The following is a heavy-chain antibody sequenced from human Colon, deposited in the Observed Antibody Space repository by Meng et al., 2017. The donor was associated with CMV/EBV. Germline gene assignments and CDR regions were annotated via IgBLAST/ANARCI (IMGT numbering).Heavy chain of an antibody. CDR2: IKVDGSEK. D-gene: IGHD4-17*01. V-gene: IGHV3-7*01. J-gene: IGHJ4*02. CDR3: ARDQGGDRELR. CDR1: GFTFSNYW. Sequence: GESLKISCAASGFTFSNYWMTWLRQAPGRGLELVAHIKVDGSEKHFVGSVKGRFTISRDNAKNSLYLQMNSLRAEDTAVYYCARDQGGDRELRWGQGTLVTVSS.